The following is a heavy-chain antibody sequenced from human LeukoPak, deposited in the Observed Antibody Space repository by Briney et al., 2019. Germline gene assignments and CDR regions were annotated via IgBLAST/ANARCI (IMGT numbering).Heavy chain of an antibody. V-gene: IGHV3-48*01. D-gene: IGHD1-14*01. J-gene: IGHJ3*02. CDR1: GFTFRSYA. Sequence: PGGSLRLSCAASGFTFRSYAMSWVRQAPGKGLEWVSYTSSSGSTIYYADSVKGRFTISRDNAKNSLYLQINSLRAEDTAVYYCARDPRRHRGAFDIWGQGTMVTVSS. CDR2: TSSSGSTI. CDR3: ARDPRRHRGAFDI.